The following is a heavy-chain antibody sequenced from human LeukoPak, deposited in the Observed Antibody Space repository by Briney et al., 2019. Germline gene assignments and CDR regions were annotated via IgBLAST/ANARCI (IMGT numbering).Heavy chain of an antibody. D-gene: IGHD2-2*01. J-gene: IGHJ3*02. CDR1: GGSISSYY. CDR3: ARGPPGKENAFDI. V-gene: IGHV4-59*01. CDR2: IYYSGST. Sequence: LPETLSLTCTVSGGSISSYYWSWLRQPPGKGLEWIGYIYYSGSTNYNPSLKSRVTISVDTSKNQFSPNLSSGTAADTAVYYCARGPPGKENAFDIWGQGTMVTVSS.